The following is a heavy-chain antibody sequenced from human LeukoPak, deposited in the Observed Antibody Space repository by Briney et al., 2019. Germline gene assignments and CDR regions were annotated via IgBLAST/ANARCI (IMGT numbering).Heavy chain of an antibody. CDR1: GGSISSYY. CDR2: IYYSGST. Sequence: SETLSLTCTVSGGSISSYYWSWIRQPPGKGLEWIGYIYYSGSTNYNPSLKSRVTISVDTSKNQFSLKLSSVTAADTAVYYCARERRNDYVWGSYRYGLWAFDIWGQGTMVTVSS. V-gene: IGHV4-59*01. CDR3: ARERRNDYVWGSYRYGLWAFDI. J-gene: IGHJ3*02. D-gene: IGHD3-16*02.